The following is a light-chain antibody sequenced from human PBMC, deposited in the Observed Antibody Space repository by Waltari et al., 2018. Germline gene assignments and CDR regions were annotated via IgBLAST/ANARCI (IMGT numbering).Light chain of an antibody. CDR3: MQALQTPV. CDR1: QSLRQSNGHNY. J-gene: IGKJ2*01. V-gene: IGKV2-28*01. CDR2: LGS. Sequence: DIVMTQSPLSLPVTPGEPASIPCRSRQSLRQSNGHNYLEWYLQRPGQSPRVLIFLGSRRVSGVPDRFSGSGSGTDFTLKISRVEAEDVGVYYCMQALQTPVFGQGTKLEIK.